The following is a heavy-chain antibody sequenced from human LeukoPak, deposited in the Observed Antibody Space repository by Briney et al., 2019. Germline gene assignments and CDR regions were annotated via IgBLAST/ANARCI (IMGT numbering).Heavy chain of an antibody. CDR1: GFIFSSYA. CDR2: IRYDGNNR. CDR3: AKDQVVPNYYYMDV. D-gene: IGHD2-15*01. J-gene: IGHJ6*03. V-gene: IGHV3-30*02. Sequence: GGSLRLSCAASGFIFSSYAMHWVRQAPGKGLEWVAFIRYDGNNRYYADSVKGRFTTSRDNSKNTLYLQMNSLRVEDTALYYCAKDQVVPNYYYMDVWGKGTTVTVSS.